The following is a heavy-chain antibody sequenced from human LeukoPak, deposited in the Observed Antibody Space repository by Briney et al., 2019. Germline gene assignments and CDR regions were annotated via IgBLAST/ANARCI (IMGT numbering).Heavy chain of an antibody. CDR2: LYSGGST. CDR1: GLSVSSKY. Sequence: GGSLRLSCAASGLSVSSKYMNWVRQAPGKGLEWVSLLYSGGSTYYADSVKGRFTISRDSSKNTVYPQMNSLRAEDTAVYYCAARNCSTTSCYGGLFDYWGQGTLVTVSS. J-gene: IGHJ4*02. CDR3: AARNCSTTSCYGGLFDY. V-gene: IGHV3-53*01. D-gene: IGHD2-2*01.